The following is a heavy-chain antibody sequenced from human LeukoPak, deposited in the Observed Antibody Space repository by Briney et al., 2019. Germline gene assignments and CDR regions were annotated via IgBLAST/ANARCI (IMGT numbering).Heavy chain of an antibody. CDR3: ARITGSSVKVDY. Sequence: SETLSLTCTVSGGSISSGDYYWSWIRQHPGKGLEWIGHVYYSGTTYYSPSLRSRVTMSVDTSKNQFSLNLSSVTAADTAVYYCARITGSSVKVDYWGQGTLVTVST. J-gene: IGHJ4*01. CDR2: VYYSGTT. D-gene: IGHD1-14*01. CDR1: GGSISSGDYY. V-gene: IGHV4-31*03.